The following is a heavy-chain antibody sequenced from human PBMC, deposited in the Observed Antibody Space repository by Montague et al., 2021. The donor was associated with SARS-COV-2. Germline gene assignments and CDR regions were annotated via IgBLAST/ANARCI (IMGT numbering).Heavy chain of an antibody. CDR1: GFTFSSYA. CDR3: ARDRKWLRSGSKPDYYYYYGMDV. D-gene: IGHD5-12*01. Sequence: SLRLSCAASGFTFSSYAMHWVRQAPGKGLEWVAVISYDGSNKYYLDSVXGLFTISRDNSKNTLYLQMNSLRAEDTAVYYCARDRKWLRSGSKPDYYYYYGMDVWGQGTTVTVSS. CDR2: ISYDGSNK. V-gene: IGHV3-30*04. J-gene: IGHJ6*02.